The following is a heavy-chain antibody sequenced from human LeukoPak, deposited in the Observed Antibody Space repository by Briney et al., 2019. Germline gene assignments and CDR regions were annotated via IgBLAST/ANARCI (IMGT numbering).Heavy chain of an antibody. CDR1: GFTLSNHW. J-gene: IGHJ3*02. CDR2: ISSSGSTI. V-gene: IGHV3-11*01. CDR3: ATPSGIAVAGTGAFDI. D-gene: IGHD6-19*01. Sequence: GGSLRLSCAASGFTLSNHWMIWVRQAPGKGLEWVSYISSSGSTIYYADSVKGRFTISRDNAKNSLYLQMNSLRAEDTAVYYCATPSGIAVAGTGAFDIWGQGTMVTVSS.